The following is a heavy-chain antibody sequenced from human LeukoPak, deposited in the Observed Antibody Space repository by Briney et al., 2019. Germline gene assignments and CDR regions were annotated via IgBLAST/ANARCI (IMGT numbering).Heavy chain of an antibody. V-gene: IGHV4-34*01. J-gene: IGHJ5*02. CDR2: INHSGST. CDR1: GGSFSGYY. D-gene: IGHD2-15*01. CDR3: ARGRIVGATPYNWFEP. Sequence: SETLSLTCAVYGGSFSGYYWSWIRQPPGKGLEWMGEINHSGSTNYNPCLKSRVTISVDSSKNQFSLKPSSVTAADTAVYYCARGRIVGATPYNWFEPWGQGTLVTVSS.